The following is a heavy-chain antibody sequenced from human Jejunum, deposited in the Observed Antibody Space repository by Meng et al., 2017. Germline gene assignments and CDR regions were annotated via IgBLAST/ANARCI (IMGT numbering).Heavy chain of an antibody. J-gene: IGHJ4*02. V-gene: IGHV4-34*01. D-gene: IGHD6-13*01. CDR1: SVSFTGFN. CDR3: ASIEEEQKVVGGYFFDY. CDR2: VNHSGST. Sequence: GSLRLSCAVYSVSFTGFNWAWIRQPPGKGLEWLGEVNHSGSTNYNPSLKGRLTISVDTSKKQFSLKLSSVTAADTAVYYCASIEEEQKVVGGYFFDYWGQGTLVTVSS.